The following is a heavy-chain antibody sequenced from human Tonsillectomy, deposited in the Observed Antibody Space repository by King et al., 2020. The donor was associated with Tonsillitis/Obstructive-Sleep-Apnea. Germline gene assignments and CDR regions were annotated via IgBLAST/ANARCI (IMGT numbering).Heavy chain of an antibody. Sequence: QLVQSGAEVKKPGESLRISCKVSGYSFTSYWINWVRQMPGKGLEWMGRIDPSDSHINYSPSCQGHVTISADKSINTAYLQWSSLKASDTAMYYCARGVVVPATIDWFDPWGQGTLVTVSS. CDR3: ARGVVVPATIDWFDP. V-gene: IGHV5-10-1*03. D-gene: IGHD2-2*01. J-gene: IGHJ5*02. CDR1: GYSFTSYW. CDR2: IDPSDSHI.